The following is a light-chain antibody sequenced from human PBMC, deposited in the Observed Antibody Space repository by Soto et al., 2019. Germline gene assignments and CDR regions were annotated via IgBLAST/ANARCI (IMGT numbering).Light chain of an antibody. CDR1: QSIRNW. CDR3: QQYRSLGS. V-gene: IGKV1-5*03. J-gene: IGKJ1*01. Sequence: DIQMTQYPSTLSASVGDRVTITCRASQSIRNWLAWYQQKPGETPKLLIYKASTLETGVPSRFSGSGSETEFTLTISSLQPDDFATSYCQQYRSLGSFGQWTKVEIK. CDR2: KAS.